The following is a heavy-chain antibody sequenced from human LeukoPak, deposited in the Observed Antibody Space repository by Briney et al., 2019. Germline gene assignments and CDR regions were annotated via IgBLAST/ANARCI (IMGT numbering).Heavy chain of an antibody. Sequence: ASVKVSCKASEYTFTGYYMHWVRQAPGQGLEWMGWINPNSGGTNYAQKFQGRVTMTRDTSISTAYMELSRLRSDDTAVYYCARDFQGYDSSGYYRYFDYWGQGTLVTVSS. CDR3: ARDFQGYDSSGYYRYFDY. V-gene: IGHV1-2*02. CDR2: INPNSGGT. CDR1: EYTFTGYY. J-gene: IGHJ4*02. D-gene: IGHD3-22*01.